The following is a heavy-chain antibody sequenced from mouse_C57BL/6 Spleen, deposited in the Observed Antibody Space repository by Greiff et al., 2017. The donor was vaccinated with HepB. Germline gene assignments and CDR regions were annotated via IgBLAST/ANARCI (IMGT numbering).Heavy chain of an antibody. Sequence: EVQVVESGGGLVKPGGSLKLSCAASGFTFSSYAMSWVRQTPEKRLEWVATISDGGSYTYYPDNVKGRFTISRDNAKNNLYLQMSHLKSEDTAMYYCARAMRWLQGAMDYWGQGTSVTVSS. J-gene: IGHJ4*01. CDR3: ARAMRWLQGAMDY. CDR2: ISDGGSYT. D-gene: IGHD2-3*01. V-gene: IGHV5-4*01. CDR1: GFTFSSYA.